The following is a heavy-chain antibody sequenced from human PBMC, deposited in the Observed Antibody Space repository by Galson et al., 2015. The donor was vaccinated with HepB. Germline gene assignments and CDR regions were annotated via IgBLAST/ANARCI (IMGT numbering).Heavy chain of an antibody. J-gene: IGHJ6*02. CDR3: TSSLDVSSGWVHNYYYGMDV. CDR1: GFTFGDYA. D-gene: IGHD6-19*01. V-gene: IGHV3-49*03. CDR2: IRSKAYGGTT. Sequence: SLRLSCAASGFTFGDYAMSWFRQAPGKGLEWVGFIRSKAYGGTTEYAASVKGRFTISRDDSKSIAYLQMNSLKTEDTAVYYCTSSLDVSSGWVHNYYYGMDVWGQGTTVTVSS.